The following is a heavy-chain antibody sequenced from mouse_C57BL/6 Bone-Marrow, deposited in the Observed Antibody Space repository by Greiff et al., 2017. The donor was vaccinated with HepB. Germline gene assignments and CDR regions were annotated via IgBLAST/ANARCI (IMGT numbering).Heavy chain of an antibody. CDR2: INPDSSTI. V-gene: IGHV4-1*01. CDR1: GVDFSRYW. Sequence: AAEGVDFSRYWMSWVRRAPGKGLEWIGEINPDSSTINYAPSLKDKFIISRDNAKNTLYLQMSKVRSEDTALYYCARPYYYGSSYWYLDVWGTGTTVTASS. CDR3: ARPYYYGSSYWYLDV. D-gene: IGHD1-1*01. J-gene: IGHJ1*03.